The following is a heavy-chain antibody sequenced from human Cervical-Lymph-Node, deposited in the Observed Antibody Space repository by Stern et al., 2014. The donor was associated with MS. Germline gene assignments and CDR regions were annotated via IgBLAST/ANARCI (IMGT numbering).Heavy chain of an antibody. CDR1: SGSIRSGGYY. Sequence: QVQLQESGPGLVKPSQTLSLTCTVSSGSIRSGGYYWSWIRQHPGKGLEWIGHIHYSGNTYYNPSLMRRVIISVDTSKSQFSLKLTSVTVADTAVYYCARMGTSLDYWGLGTLVTVSS. CDR3: ARMGTSLDY. V-gene: IGHV4-31*03. CDR2: IHYSGNT. D-gene: IGHD1-14*01. J-gene: IGHJ4*01.